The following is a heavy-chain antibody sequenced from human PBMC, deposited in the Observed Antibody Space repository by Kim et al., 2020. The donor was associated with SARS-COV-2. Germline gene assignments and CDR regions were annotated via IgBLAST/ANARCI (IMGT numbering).Heavy chain of an antibody. CDR2: IYYSGST. CDR1: GGSISSSSYY. CDR3: ARLAVGATNSRPYFDY. D-gene: IGHD1-26*01. Sequence: SETLSLTCTVSGGSISSSSYYWGWIRQPPGKGLEWIGSIYYSGSTYYNPSLKSRVTISVDTSKNQFSLKLSSVTAADTAVYYCARLAVGATNSRPYFDYWGQGTLVTVSS. V-gene: IGHV4-39*01. J-gene: IGHJ4*02.